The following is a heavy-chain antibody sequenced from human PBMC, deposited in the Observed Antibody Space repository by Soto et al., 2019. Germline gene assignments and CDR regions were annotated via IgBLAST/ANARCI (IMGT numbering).Heavy chain of an antibody. CDR1: GFTFSSAW. V-gene: IGHV3-15*07. CDR3: TTGSYEGY. Sequence: EVQLVESGGGLVKPGGSLRLSCADSGFTFSSAWMNWVRQAPGKGLEWVGRIKTKSQGETTDYPAPVKGRFTIFRDDSKNTLYLQMNSLKTEDTAVYSSTTGSYEGYWGQGTLVTVSS. D-gene: IGHD1-26*01. CDR2: IKTKSQGETT. J-gene: IGHJ4*02.